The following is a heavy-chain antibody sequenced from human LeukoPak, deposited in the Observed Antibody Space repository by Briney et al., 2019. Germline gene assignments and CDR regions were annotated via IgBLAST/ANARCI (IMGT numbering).Heavy chain of an antibody. V-gene: IGHV4-34*01. D-gene: IGHD4-17*01. CDR2: INHSGST. Sequence: PSETLSLTCAVYGGSFSGYYWSWIRQPPGKGLEWIGEINHSGSTNYNPSLKSRVTISVDTSKNQFSLKLSSVTAADTAVYYCARVTTVTTGDFDYWGQGTLVTVSS. CDR1: GGSFSGYY. J-gene: IGHJ4*02. CDR3: ARVTTVTTGDFDY.